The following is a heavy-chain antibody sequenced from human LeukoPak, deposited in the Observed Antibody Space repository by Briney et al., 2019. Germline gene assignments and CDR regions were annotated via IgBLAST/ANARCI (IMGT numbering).Heavy chain of an antibody. CDR3: AKGIPVLRFLEWLSRRGAFDI. Sequence: GGSLRLSCAASGFTFSSYAMSWVRQAPGKGPEWVSAISGSGGSTYYADSVKGRFTISRDNSKNTLYLQMNSLRAEDTAVYYCAKGIPVLRFLEWLSRRGAFDIWGQGTMVTVSS. D-gene: IGHD3-3*01. CDR1: GFTFSSYA. V-gene: IGHV3-23*01. CDR2: ISGSGGST. J-gene: IGHJ3*02.